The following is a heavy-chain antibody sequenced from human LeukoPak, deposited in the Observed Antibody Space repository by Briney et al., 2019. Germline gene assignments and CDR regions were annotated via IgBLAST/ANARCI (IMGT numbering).Heavy chain of an antibody. Sequence: SETLSLTCTVSGGSISSYYWSWIRQPPGQGLEWIGYIYYSGSTNYNPSLKSRVTISVDTSKNQFSLKLSSVTAADTAVYYCARAWAIRAYNNWFDPWGQGTLVTVSS. V-gene: IGHV4-59*01. CDR1: GGSISSYY. D-gene: IGHD1-1*01. CDR2: IYYSGST. J-gene: IGHJ5*02. CDR3: ARAWAIRAYNNWFDP.